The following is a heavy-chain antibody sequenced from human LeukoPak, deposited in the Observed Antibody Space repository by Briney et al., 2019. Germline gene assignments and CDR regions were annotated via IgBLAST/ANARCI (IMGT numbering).Heavy chain of an antibody. J-gene: IGHJ4*02. CDR1: GFTFSDYY. D-gene: IGHD6-13*01. V-gene: IGHV3-11*06. Sequence: GGSLRLSCAASGFTFSDYYMSWIRQAPGKGLEWVSYITGSGSHTTYADSVRGRFTISRDNAKNSLSLQVNSLRADDTAVYYCARVGSTVAAGTPDYWGQGTLVTVSS. CDR3: ARVGSTVAAGTPDY. CDR2: ITGSGSHT.